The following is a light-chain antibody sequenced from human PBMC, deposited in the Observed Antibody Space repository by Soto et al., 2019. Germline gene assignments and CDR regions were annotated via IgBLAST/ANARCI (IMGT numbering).Light chain of an antibody. V-gene: IGKV3-15*01. CDR3: QQYSHWPRT. CDR1: QHVRSS. CDR2: DAS. J-gene: IGKJ1*01. Sequence: EVVMTQSPATLSGSVGERATLSCRASQHVRSSLAWYQQTPGQAPRLLIYDASARATGVPARFSGGGSGTEFTLTISSLQSDDFAVSYCQQYSHWPRTFGHGTEVEV.